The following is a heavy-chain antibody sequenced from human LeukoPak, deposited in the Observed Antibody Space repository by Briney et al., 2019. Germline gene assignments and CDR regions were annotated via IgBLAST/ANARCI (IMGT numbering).Heavy chain of an antibody. Sequence: PGGSLRLSCAASGFTFDDYAMHWVRQAPGKGLEWVSGISWNSGSIGYADSVKGRFTISRDNAKNSLYLQMNSLRAEDTALYYCAKDAGNAFDIWSQGTMVTVSS. J-gene: IGHJ3*02. CDR3: AKDAGNAFDI. V-gene: IGHV3-9*01. CDR2: ISWNSGSI. CDR1: GFTFDDYA.